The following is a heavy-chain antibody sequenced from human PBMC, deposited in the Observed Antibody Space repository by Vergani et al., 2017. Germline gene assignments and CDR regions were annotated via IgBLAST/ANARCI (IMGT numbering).Heavy chain of an antibody. CDR2: IDPSDSYT. J-gene: IGHJ4*02. CDR3: AGGKSGWLLDY. D-gene: IGHD3-22*01. Sequence: EVQLVQSGAEVTTPGESLRISCKGSGYSFTSYWISWARQMPGKGLEWMGRIDPSDSYTNNSPSFQGHVTISADKSISTAYRQWSSLKASDTAMYYCAGGKSGWLLDYWGQGTLVTVSS. CDR1: GYSFTSYW. V-gene: IGHV5-10-1*03.